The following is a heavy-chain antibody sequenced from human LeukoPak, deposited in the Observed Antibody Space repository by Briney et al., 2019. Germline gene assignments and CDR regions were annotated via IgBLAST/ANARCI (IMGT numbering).Heavy chain of an antibody. V-gene: IGHV1-69*05. CDR2: IIPIFGTA. J-gene: IGHJ6*03. Sequence: SVKVSCKASGGTFSSYAISWVRQAPGQGLEWMGRIIPIFGTANYAQKFQGRVTITTDESTSTAYMELSSLRSEDTAVYYCAGGGAIGGYYMDVWGKGTTVTVSS. CDR3: AGGGAIGGYYMDV. D-gene: IGHD2-2*02. CDR1: GGTFSSYA.